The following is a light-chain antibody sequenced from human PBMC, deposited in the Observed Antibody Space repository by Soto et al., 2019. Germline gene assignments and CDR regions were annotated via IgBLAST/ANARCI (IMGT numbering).Light chain of an antibody. V-gene: IGLV2-14*01. Sequence: QSVLTQPASVSRSPGQSITISCTGTSGDIGSYNRVSWYQQHPGKAPKLIIYEVTDRPSGVSNRFSGSKSGNTASLTISGLQAEDEAEYYCSSYTNINTRACVFGTGTQLTVL. CDR3: SSYTNINTRACV. J-gene: IGLJ7*01. CDR2: EVT. CDR1: SGDIGSYNR.